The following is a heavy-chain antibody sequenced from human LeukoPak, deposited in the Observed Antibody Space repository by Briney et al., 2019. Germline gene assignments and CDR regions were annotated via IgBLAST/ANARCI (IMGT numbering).Heavy chain of an antibody. D-gene: IGHD1-26*01. V-gene: IGHV3-7*04. Sequence: GGSLRLSCAASGFTFRSYWMSWVRQPPGKGLEWVANIQQDGSEKYYVDSVKGRFTISRDNAKNSLYLQMNSLRADDTAVYFCARGGIVGATVDYWGQGTLVTVSS. CDR1: GFTFRSYW. CDR2: IQQDGSEK. J-gene: IGHJ4*02. CDR3: ARGGIVGATVDY.